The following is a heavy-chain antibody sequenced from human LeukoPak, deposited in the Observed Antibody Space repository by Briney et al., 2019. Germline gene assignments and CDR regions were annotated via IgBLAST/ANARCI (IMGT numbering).Heavy chain of an antibody. Sequence: SEALSLTCTVSGGSISSSSYYWGWMPHPPGKGLEWIGSIYYSGSTYYNLSLKSRVTISVDTSKNQFSLKLISVTAADTSVYYCARDSKAYYDFWSGYEYYNYFDYWGQGTLVTVSS. CDR1: GGSISSSSYY. V-gene: IGHV4-39*07. CDR3: ARDSKAYYDFWSGYEYYNYFDY. CDR2: IYYSGST. D-gene: IGHD3-3*01. J-gene: IGHJ4*02.